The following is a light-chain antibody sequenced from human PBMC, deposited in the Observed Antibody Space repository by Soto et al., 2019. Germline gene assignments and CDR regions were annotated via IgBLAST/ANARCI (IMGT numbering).Light chain of an antibody. CDR3: QQRSNWLT. Sequence: EIVLTQSPATLSLSLGERATLSCRASQSVSSYLAWYQQKPGQAPRLLLYDASNRATGIPARFSGSGSGTDFTLTISSLEPADFAVYYCQQRSNWLTFGGGTKVEIK. V-gene: IGKV3-11*01. CDR2: DAS. CDR1: QSVSSY. J-gene: IGKJ4*01.